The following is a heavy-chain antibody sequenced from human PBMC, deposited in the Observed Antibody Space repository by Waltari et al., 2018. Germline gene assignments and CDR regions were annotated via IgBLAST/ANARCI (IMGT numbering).Heavy chain of an antibody. J-gene: IGHJ4*02. V-gene: IGHV4-4*02. Sequence: QVQLQESDPGLVKPSGTLSLTCAVSGGSISSSNWWSWVRQPPGKGLEWIGESYHSGSTNYNPSLKSRVTISVDKSKNQFSLKLSSVTAADTAVYYCARMHIVVVTSLWYFDYWGQGTLVTVSS. CDR1: GGSISSSNW. D-gene: IGHD2-21*02. CDR3: ARMHIVVVTSLWYFDY. CDR2: SYHSGST.